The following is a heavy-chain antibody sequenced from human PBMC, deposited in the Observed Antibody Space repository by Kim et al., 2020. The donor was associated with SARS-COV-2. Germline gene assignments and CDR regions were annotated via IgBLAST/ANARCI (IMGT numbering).Heavy chain of an antibody. CDR1: GGSISSSSYY. CDR3: ARHTSSGWYLSIGFWFDP. V-gene: IGHV4-39*01. D-gene: IGHD6-19*01. J-gene: IGHJ5*02. Sequence: SETLSLTCTVSGGSISSSSYYWGWTRQPPGKGLEWIGSIYYSGSTYYNPSLKSRVTISVDTSKNQFSLKLSSVTAADTAVYYCARHTSSGWYLSIGFWFDPWGQGTLVTVSS. CDR2: IYYSGST.